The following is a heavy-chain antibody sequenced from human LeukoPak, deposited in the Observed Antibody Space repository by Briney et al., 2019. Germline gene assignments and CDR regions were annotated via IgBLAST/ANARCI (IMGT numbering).Heavy chain of an antibody. CDR3: ARAGYCSGGSCFYYYYGMDV. D-gene: IGHD2-15*01. Sequence: GGSLRLYCAASGFTFSDYYMSWIRQAPGKGLEWVSYISSSSSYTNYADSVKGRFTISRDNAKNSLYLQMNSLRAEDTAVYYCARAGYCSGGSCFYYYYGMDVWGQGTTVTVSS. CDR2: ISSSSSYT. J-gene: IGHJ6*02. V-gene: IGHV3-11*06. CDR1: GFTFSDYY.